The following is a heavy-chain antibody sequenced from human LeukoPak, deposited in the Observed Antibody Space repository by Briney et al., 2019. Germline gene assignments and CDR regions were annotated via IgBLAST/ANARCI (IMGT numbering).Heavy chain of an antibody. CDR1: GGSISSSSYY. CDR3: ARHEGSPYYFDY. CDR2: IYYSGST. J-gene: IGHJ4*02. V-gene: IGHV4-39*01. D-gene: IGHD3-10*01. Sequence: SETLPLTCTVSGGSISSSSYYWGWIRQPPGKGLEWIGSIYYSGSTYYNPSLKSRVTISVDTSKNQFSLKLSSVTAADTAVYYCARHEGSPYYFDYWGQGTLVTASS.